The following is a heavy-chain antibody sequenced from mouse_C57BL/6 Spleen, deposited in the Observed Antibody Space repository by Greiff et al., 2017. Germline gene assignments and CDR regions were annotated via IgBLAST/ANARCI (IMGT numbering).Heavy chain of an antibody. CDR3: ARDGSSYGFAY. D-gene: IGHD1-1*01. CDR2: IDPSDGET. V-gene: IGHV1-52*01. Sequence: VQLQQPGAELVRPGSSVKLSCKASGYTFTSYWMHWVKQRPIQGLEWIGNIDPSDGETNYNQKFKDKATLTVDKSSSTAYMQLSSLTSEDSAVYYCARDGSSYGFAYWGQGTLVTVSA. CDR1: GYTFTSYW. J-gene: IGHJ3*01.